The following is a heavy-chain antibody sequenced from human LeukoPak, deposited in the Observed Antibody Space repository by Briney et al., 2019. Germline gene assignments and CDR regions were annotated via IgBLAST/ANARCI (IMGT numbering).Heavy chain of an antibody. CDR1: EFSVGSNY. Sequence: PGGSLRLSCAASEFSVGSNYMTWVRQAPGKGLEWVSLNSGGSTYYADSVKGRFTISRDNSKNTLYLQMNSLRAEDAAVYYCAKAPLGRCTGVICYYFDYWGQGTLVTVSS. V-gene: IGHV3-66*01. D-gene: IGHD2-15*01. CDR3: AKAPLGRCTGVICYYFDY. J-gene: IGHJ4*02. CDR2: NSGGST.